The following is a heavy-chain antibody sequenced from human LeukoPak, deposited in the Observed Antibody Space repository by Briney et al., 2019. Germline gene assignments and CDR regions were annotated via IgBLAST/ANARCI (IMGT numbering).Heavy chain of an antibody. D-gene: IGHD3-16*01. CDR2: INRDGSGT. V-gene: IGHV3-74*01. CDR3: ARDLRGIHDY. J-gene: IGHJ4*02. CDR1: GFTFSSYW. Sequence: GGSLRLSCTASGFTFSSYWMHWVRQTQEKGLVWVSRINRDGSGTDYADSVRGRFIISRDNAKNTLYLQMHSLRAEDTALYYCARDLRGIHDYWGQGILVTVSS.